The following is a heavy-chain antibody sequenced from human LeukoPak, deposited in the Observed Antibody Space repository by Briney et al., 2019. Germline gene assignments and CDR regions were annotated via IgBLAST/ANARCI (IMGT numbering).Heavy chain of an antibody. V-gene: IGHV3-33*01. Sequence: GRSLRLSCAASGFTFSSYGMYWVRQAPGKGLEWVAVVRYDGSTKYYAGSVKGRLTISRDSSKNTLYLEMNSLRAEDTAVYYCARDECSGGSCYSSGFDAFDIWGQGTMVTVSS. CDR1: GFTFSSYG. CDR3: ARDECSGGSCYSSGFDAFDI. CDR2: VRYDGSTK. D-gene: IGHD2-15*01. J-gene: IGHJ3*02.